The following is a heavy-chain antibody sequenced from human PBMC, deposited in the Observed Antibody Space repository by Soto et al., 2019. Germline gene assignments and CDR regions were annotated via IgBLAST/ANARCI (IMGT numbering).Heavy chain of an antibody. CDR1: GFTFSSYS. V-gene: IGHV3-48*02. Sequence: QPGGSLRLSCAASGFTFSSYSMNWVRQAPGKGLEWVPYISSSSSTIYYADSVKGRFTISRDNAKNSLYLQMNSLRDEDTAVYYWATVLTWLQSPYDYWGHGTLVKVSS. J-gene: IGHJ4*01. CDR3: ATVLTWLQSPYDY. CDR2: ISSSSSTI. D-gene: IGHD5-12*01.